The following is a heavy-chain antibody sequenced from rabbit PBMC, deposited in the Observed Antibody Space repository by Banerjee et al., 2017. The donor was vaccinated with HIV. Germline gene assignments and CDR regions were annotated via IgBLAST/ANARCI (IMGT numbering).Heavy chain of an antibody. CDR2: IAGSSSGFT. CDR3: ARGDAGYAWSKL. D-gene: IGHD6-1*01. J-gene: IGHJ3*01. CDR1: GFSFSVSDY. Sequence: QSLEESGGDLVKPGASLTLTCTASGFSFSVSDYMCWVRQAPGKGLEWISCIAGSSSGFTYSAPWAKGRFNCAKTSSTTVTLQMASLTVADTATYFCARGDAGYAWSKLGGPGTLVTVS. V-gene: IGHV1S40*01.